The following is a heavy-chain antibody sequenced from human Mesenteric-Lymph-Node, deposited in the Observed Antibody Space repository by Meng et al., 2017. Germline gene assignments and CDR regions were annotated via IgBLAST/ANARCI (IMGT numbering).Heavy chain of an antibody. CDR2: IIPIFGTA. V-gene: IGHV1-69*13. Sequence: SVKVSCKASGYTFTSYAISWVRQAPGQGLEWMGGIIPIFGTANYAQKFQGRVTITADESTSTAYMELSSLRSEDTAVYYCARGLVGSSGWAYWGQGTLVTVSS. J-gene: IGHJ4*02. CDR3: ARGLVGSSGWAY. CDR1: GYTFTSYA. D-gene: IGHD6-19*01.